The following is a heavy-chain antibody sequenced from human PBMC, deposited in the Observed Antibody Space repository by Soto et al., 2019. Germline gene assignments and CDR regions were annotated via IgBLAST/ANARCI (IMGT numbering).Heavy chain of an antibody. V-gene: IGHV3-48*03. CDR3: ARFSKW. D-gene: IGHD3-3*01. J-gene: IGHJ6*02. CDR1: GFTFSSYE. CDR2: ISSSGCTI. Sequence: GGSLRLSCAASGFTFSSYEMNWVRQAPGKGLEWVSYISSSGCTIYYADSVNRRFTISRANAKNSLYLQMNSLRAEDTAVYYFARFSKWWGQGTTVTVSS.